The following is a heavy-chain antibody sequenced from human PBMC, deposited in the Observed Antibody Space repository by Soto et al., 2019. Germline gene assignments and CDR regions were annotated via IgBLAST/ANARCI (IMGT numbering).Heavy chain of an antibody. J-gene: IGHJ5*02. CDR1: GYTFTGYY. Sequence: VKVSCRASGYTFTGYYMHWVRQAPGQGLEWMGWINPNSGGTNYAQKFQGRVTMTRDTSISTAYMELSRLRSDDTAVYYCARVGESGYSTAWFDPWGQGTMMTV. V-gene: IGHV1-2*02. D-gene: IGHD5-18*01. CDR2: INPNSGGT. CDR3: ARVGESGYSTAWFDP.